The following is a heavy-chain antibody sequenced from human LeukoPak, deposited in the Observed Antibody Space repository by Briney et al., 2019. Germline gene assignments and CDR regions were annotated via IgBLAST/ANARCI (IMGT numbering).Heavy chain of an antibody. V-gene: IGHV3-7*01. CDR1: EFPFNNHW. Sequence: PGGSLRLSCVVSEFPFNNHWMTWVRQAPGKGLEWVANINQKGSEIYYVDSVRGRFTISRDNAKNSLYLQMNRLRAEDTAVYYCARRYMATSAEDFDYWGQGTLVTVSS. CDR2: INQKGSEI. J-gene: IGHJ4*02. CDR3: ARRYMATSAEDFDY. D-gene: IGHD3-16*02.